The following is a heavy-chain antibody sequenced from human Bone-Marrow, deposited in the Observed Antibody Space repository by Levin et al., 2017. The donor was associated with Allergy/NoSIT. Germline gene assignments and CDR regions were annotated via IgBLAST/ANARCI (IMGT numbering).Heavy chain of an antibody. Sequence: GESLKISCAGSGFIFSHYALYWVRQAPGHGLQYVGMIAFDGSIKYYAESVKRRFTISRDNSKNTLYLQMDSLRTEDTGIYYCARHAEYDSIGGGFRLAEYFHHWGQGSLVTVSS. D-gene: IGHD3-16*02. CDR3: ARHAEYDSIGGGFRLAEYFHH. CDR2: IAFDGSIK. J-gene: IGHJ1*01. CDR1: GFIFSHYA. V-gene: IGHV3-30*01.